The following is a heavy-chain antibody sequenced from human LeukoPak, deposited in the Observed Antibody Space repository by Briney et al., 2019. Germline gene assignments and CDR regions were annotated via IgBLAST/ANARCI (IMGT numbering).Heavy chain of an antibody. V-gene: IGHV3-7*01. CDR1: GFTFSSYW. CDR2: IKKDGSEK. J-gene: IGHJ4*02. D-gene: IGHD1-26*01. CDR3: AKASVGEWELLSSIDY. Sequence: PGGSLRLSCAASGFTFSSYWMSWVRQAPGKGLEGVANIKKDGSEKKYVDSVKGRFTISRDNAKNSLYLQMNSLRAEDTAVYYCAKASVGEWELLSSIDYWGQGTLVTVSS.